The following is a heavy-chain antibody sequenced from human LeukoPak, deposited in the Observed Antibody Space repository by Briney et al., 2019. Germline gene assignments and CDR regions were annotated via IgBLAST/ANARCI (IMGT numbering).Heavy chain of an antibody. J-gene: IGHJ3*02. V-gene: IGHV3-33*06. Sequence: PGGSLRLSCAASGFTFSNYGMHWVRQAPGKGLEWVAVIWSDGNNRYYADSVKGRFIFSRDNSKNTLSLQINSLRAEDTAVYYCVKERGPFDGFDIWGQGTMVTVFS. CDR2: IWSDGNNR. CDR3: VKERGPFDGFDI. CDR1: GFTFSNYG.